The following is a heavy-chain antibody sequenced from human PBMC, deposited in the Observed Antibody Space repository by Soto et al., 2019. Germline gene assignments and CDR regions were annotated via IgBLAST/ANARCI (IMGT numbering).Heavy chain of an antibody. J-gene: IGHJ4*02. CDR1: GGSINSGNYY. CDR2: IYYSGST. CDR3: AREGSCGSGSSDY. D-gene: IGHD3-10*01. V-gene: IGHV4-31*03. Sequence: QVQLQESGPGLVKPSQTLSLTCTVSGGSINSGNYYWSWIRQLQGKGLEWIGYIYYSGSTYYNPTLNSRVTISIATSKDLFSLKLTSVTAADTAVYYCAREGSCGSGSSDYWGQGTLVTVSS.